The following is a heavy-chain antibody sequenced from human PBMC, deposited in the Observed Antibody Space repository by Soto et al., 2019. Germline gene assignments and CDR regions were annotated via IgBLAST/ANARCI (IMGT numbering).Heavy chain of an antibody. CDR3: VKKISDGPRPTYEGRDWYFDL. Sequence: PGRTLRLSCSASGFTFSSYAMHWVRQAPGKGLEYVSAISSNGGSTYYADSVKGRFTISRDNSKNTLYLQMSSLRAEDTAVYYCVKKISDGPRPTYEGRDWYFDLWGRGTLVTVSS. V-gene: IGHV3-64D*06. D-gene: IGHD3-22*01. CDR1: GFTFSSYA. CDR2: ISSNGGST. J-gene: IGHJ2*01.